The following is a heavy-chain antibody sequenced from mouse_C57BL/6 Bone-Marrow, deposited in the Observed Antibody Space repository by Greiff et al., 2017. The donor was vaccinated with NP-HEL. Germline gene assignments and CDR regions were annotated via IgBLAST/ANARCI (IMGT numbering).Heavy chain of an antibody. J-gene: IGHJ1*03. CDR2: VYPYNGGT. Sequence: EVKLVESGPVLVKPGPSVKISCKASGFTFTDYYMHWVKQSHGKSLEWIGLVYPYNGGTSYNQKFKGKATLTVDTSSSTAYMELNSLTSEDSAVYYCARGRIWYYGSSYWYFDVWGTGTTVTVSS. CDR1: GFTFTDYY. V-gene: IGHV1-36*01. D-gene: IGHD1-1*01. CDR3: ARGRIWYYGSSYWYFDV.